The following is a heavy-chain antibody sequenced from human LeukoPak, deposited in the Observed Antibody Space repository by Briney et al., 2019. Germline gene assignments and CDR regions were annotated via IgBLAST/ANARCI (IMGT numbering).Heavy chain of an antibody. J-gene: IGHJ5*02. Sequence: TSVKVSCKASGFTFRTAAMQWVRQGRGQHLEWIGWIVVGSGNTKYAQQFQDRVTITRDTSTSTVFMELSSLRSEDTAVYYCAGVSEGNWFAPWGQGTLVTVSS. CDR1: GFTFRTAA. V-gene: IGHV1-58*02. CDR3: AGVSEGNWFAP. D-gene: IGHD3-16*02. CDR2: IVVGSGNT.